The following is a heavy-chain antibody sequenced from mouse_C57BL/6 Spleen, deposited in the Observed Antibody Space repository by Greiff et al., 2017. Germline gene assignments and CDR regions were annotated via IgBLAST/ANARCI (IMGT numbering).Heavy chain of an antibody. CDR3: ARDYEDAMDY. CDR2: IWSGGST. CDR1: GFSLTSYG. D-gene: IGHD1-1*01. J-gene: IGHJ4*01. Sequence: VQLQQSGPGLVQPSQSLSITCTVSGFSLTSYGVHWVRQSPGKGLEWLGVIWSGGSTDYNAAFISRLSISKDNSKSQVFFKMNSLQADDTAIYYCARDYEDAMDYWGQGTSVTVSS. V-gene: IGHV2-2*01.